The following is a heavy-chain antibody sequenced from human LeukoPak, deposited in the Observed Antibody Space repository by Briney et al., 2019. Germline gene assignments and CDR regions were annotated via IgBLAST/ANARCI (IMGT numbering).Heavy chain of an antibody. D-gene: IGHD3/OR15-3a*01. CDR1: RFTFSSYA. J-gene: IGHJ4*02. CDR2: ISAGGDST. V-gene: IGHV3-23*01. CDR3: AKLDVPPYFDS. Sequence: PGGSLRLSCAASRFTFSSYAMGWVRQAPGKGLEWVSAISAGGDSTYYADSVKGRFTISRDNSKNTPYLQMNSLRVEDTAVYYCAKLDVPPYFDSWGQGTLVTVSS.